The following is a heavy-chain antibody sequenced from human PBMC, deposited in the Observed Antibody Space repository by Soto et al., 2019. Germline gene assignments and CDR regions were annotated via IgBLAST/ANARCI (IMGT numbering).Heavy chain of an antibody. Sequence: LSLTCTVSGGSISSGDYYWRWIRQPPGKGLEWIGYIYYSGRTYYNPALKSPVTISVDTSKNQFPLKLSSVTAADTAVYYCARDADTAMGFDYWGQGTLVTVSS. D-gene: IGHD5-18*01. CDR3: ARDADTAMGFDY. J-gene: IGHJ4*02. CDR1: GGSISSGDYY. V-gene: IGHV4-30-4*01. CDR2: IYYSGRT.